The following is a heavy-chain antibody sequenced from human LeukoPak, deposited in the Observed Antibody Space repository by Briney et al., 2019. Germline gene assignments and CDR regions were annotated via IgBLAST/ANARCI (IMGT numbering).Heavy chain of an antibody. Sequence: SETLSLTCAVYGGSFSGYYWSWIRQPPGKGLEWLGEINHSGSTNYNPSLKSRVTISVDTSKNQFSLKLSSVTAADTAVYYCARGRLLTGLYYYYYYMDVWGKGTTVTVSS. CDR3: ARGRLLTGLYYYYYYMDV. CDR1: GGSFSGYY. CDR2: INHSGST. V-gene: IGHV4-34*01. D-gene: IGHD6-25*01. J-gene: IGHJ6*03.